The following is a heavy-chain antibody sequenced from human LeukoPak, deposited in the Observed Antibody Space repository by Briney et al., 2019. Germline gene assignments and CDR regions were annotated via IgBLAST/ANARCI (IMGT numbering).Heavy chain of an antibody. V-gene: IGHV3-7*01. D-gene: IGHD3-10*01. CDR2: IKQHGSEI. CDR3: ATDRGAY. CDR1: GFTFSTSW. J-gene: IGHJ4*02. Sequence: GGSLRLSCAASGFTFSTSWMNWVRRAPGKGLEWVALIKQHGSEIYHADSVKGRFTISRDDAANSLYLQMYSLRVEGTAVYYCATDRGAYWGQGTLVTVSS.